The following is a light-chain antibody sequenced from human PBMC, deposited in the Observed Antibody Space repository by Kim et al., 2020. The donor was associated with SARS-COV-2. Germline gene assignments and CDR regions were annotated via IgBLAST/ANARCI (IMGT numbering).Light chain of an antibody. J-gene: IGKJ4*01. Sequence: GDRVTITCRASQTIGSYVNWYQQKPGKAPKVLIYAASSLQSGVPSRFSGSGSGRDFTLTISSLQPEDIATYYCQQSYGSPLTFGGGTKVEIK. CDR1: QTIGSY. CDR2: AAS. CDR3: QQSYGSPLT. V-gene: IGKV1-39*01.